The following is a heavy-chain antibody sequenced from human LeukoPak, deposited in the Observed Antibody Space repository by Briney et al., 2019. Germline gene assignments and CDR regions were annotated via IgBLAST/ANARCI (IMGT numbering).Heavy chain of an antibody. D-gene: IGHD6-13*01. J-gene: IGHJ3*02. CDR1: GGSISSYY. CDR3: ARTRISSSWYSDAFDI. CDR2: IYYSGST. V-gene: IGHV4-59*12. Sequence: PSETLSLTCTVSGGSISSYYWSWIRQPPGKGLEWIGYIYYSGSTNDNPSLKSRVTISVDTSKNQFSLKLSSVTAADTAVYYCARTRISSSWYSDAFDIWGQGTMVTVSS.